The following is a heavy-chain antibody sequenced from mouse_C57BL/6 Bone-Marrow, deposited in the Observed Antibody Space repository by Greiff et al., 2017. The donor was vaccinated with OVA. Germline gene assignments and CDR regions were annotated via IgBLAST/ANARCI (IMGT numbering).Heavy chain of an antibody. CDR1: GYTFTDYN. V-gene: IGHV1-18*01. D-gene: IGHD2-3*01. CDR3: ARDGPLDYYAMDY. Sequence: VHVKQSGPELVKPGASVKIPCKASGYTFTDYNMDWVKQSHGKSLEWIGDINPNNGGTIYNQKFKGKATLTVDKSSSTAYMELRSLTSEDTAVYYCARDGPLDYYAMDYWGQGTSVTVSS. J-gene: IGHJ4*01. CDR2: INPNNGGT.